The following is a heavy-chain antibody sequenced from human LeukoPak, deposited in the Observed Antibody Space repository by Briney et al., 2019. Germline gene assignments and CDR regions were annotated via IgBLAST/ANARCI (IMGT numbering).Heavy chain of an antibody. D-gene: IGHD3-3*01. CDR1: GYTFTSYG. CDR2: ISAYNGNT. J-gene: IGHJ3*02. V-gene: IGHV1-18*01. CDR3: ARERGTIFGVVQTFNAFDI. Sequence: ASVKVSCKASGYTFTSYGISWVRQAPGQGLEWMGWISAYNGNTNYAQKLQGRVTMTTDTSTSTAYMELRSLRSDDTAVYYCARERGTIFGVVQTFNAFDIWGQGTMVTVSS.